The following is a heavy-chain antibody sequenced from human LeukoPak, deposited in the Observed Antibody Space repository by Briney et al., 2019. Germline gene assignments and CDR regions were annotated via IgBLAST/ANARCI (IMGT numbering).Heavy chain of an antibody. CDR3: ARDGGLDY. CDR2: INPNSGAT. CDR1: GYTFSDYY. D-gene: IGHD3-16*01. J-gene: IGHJ4*02. Sequence: ASVKVSCKASGYTFSDYYIHWVRQAPGQGLEWMGWINPNSGATNYVEKFQGRITMTRDTSISTAYMELSGLTSDDTAVYYCARDGGLDYWGQGTLVTVSS. V-gene: IGHV1-2*02.